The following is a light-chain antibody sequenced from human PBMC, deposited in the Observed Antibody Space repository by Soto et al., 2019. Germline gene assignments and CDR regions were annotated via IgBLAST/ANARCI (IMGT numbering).Light chain of an antibody. CDR2: AAS. Sequence: DIQMTQSPSSLSASVGDRVSITCRASQGISNYLAWYQQKPGKVPKLLLDAASTLQSGVPSRFSGSGSGTDFTLTISSPQPEDVATYYCQKYNTPPFTFGPGTKVDIK. J-gene: IGKJ3*01. V-gene: IGKV1-27*01. CDR1: QGISNY. CDR3: QKYNTPPFT.